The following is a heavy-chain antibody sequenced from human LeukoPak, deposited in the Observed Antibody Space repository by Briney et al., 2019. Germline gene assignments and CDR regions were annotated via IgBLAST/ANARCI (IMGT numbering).Heavy chain of an antibody. D-gene: IGHD6-13*01. V-gene: IGHV3-30*02. Sequence: PGGSLRLSCAASGFTFSSYGMHWVRQAPGKGLEWVAFIRYDGSNKYYADSVKGRFTISRDNSKNTLYLQMNSLRAEDTAVYYCARGPFAAAGTNYFDYWGQGTLVTVSS. CDR2: IRYDGSNK. CDR3: ARGPFAAAGTNYFDY. CDR1: GFTFSSYG. J-gene: IGHJ4*02.